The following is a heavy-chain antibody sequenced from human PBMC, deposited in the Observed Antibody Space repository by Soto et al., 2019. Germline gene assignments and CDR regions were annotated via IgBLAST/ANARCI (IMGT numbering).Heavy chain of an antibody. CDR3: ARAFSTSRLYYYYGIDV. D-gene: IGHD6-6*01. V-gene: IGHV4-31*03. CDR1: GGSISSGGYY. CDR2: IYHSGST. J-gene: IGHJ6*02. Sequence: PSETLSLTCTVSGGSISSGGYYWSWIRQHPGKGLECIGYIYHSGSTYYNPSLKSRVTISVDTSKNQFSLKLTSVTAADTAVYYCARAFSTSRLYYYYGIDVWGQGTTVT.